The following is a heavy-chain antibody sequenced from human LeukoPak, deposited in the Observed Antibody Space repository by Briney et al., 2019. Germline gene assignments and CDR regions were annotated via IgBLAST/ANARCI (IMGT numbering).Heavy chain of an antibody. V-gene: IGHV4-39*01. J-gene: IGHJ6*02. CDR3: ARGGLTDDYYGMDV. CDR1: GGSISSSSYY. Sequence: PSETLSLTCTVSGGSISSSSYYWGWIRQPPGKGLEWIGSIYYSGSTYYNPSLKSRVTVSVDTSKNQFSLKLSSVTAADTAVYYCARGGLTDDYYGMDVWGQGTTVTVSS. CDR2: IYYSGST. D-gene: IGHD1-26*01.